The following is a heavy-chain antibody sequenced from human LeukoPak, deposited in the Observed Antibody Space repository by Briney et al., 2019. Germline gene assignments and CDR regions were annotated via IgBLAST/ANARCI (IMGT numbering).Heavy chain of an antibody. Sequence: HTGGSLRLSCAASGFTFSSYAMSWVRQAPGKGLEWVSAISGSGGSTYYADSVKGRFTISRDNSKNTLYLQMNSLRAEDTAVYYCAKPAQRGDDYVWGSYRFWGQGTLVTVSS. J-gene: IGHJ4*02. D-gene: IGHD3-16*02. CDR2: ISGSGGST. CDR3: AKPAQRGDDYVWGSYRF. CDR1: GFTFSSYA. V-gene: IGHV3-23*01.